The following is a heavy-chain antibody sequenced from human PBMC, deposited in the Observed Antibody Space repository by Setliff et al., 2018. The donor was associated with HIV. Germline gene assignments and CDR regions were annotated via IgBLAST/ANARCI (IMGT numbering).Heavy chain of an antibody. J-gene: IGHJ4*02. CDR2: RSAYT. D-gene: IGHD3-22*01. CDR1: GGSISSGSYY. Sequence: PSETLSLTCTVSGGSISSGSYYWSWIRQPAGKGLEWIGRSAYTTYNPSLESRVTMSLDTSRNQITLRLGSVTAADTAVYFCAREDNYYYDSIGYSFFDYWGQGTLVTVSS. V-gene: IGHV4-61*10. CDR3: AREDNYYYDSIGYSFFDY.